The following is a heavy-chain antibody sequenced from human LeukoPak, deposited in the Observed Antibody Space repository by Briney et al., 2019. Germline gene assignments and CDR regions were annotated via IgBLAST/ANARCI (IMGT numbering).Heavy chain of an antibody. D-gene: IGHD3-9*01. J-gene: IGHJ6*03. CDR3: ARVSWFPGSSYYYMDV. Sequence: SETLSLTCTVSGGSISSYYWSWIRQPPGKGLEWIGYIYYSGSTNYNPSLKSRVTISVDTSKTQFSLKLSSVTAADTAVYYCARVSWFPGSSYYYMDVWGKGTTVSVSS. CDR2: IYYSGST. V-gene: IGHV4-59*01. CDR1: GGSISSYY.